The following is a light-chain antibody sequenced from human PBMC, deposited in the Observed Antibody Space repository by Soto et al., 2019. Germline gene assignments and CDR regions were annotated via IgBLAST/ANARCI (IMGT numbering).Light chain of an antibody. V-gene: IGLV2-23*01. CDR1: SSDVGSYNL. J-gene: IGLJ2*01. CDR3: SSYAGYSTSVV. CDR2: EAN. Sequence: QSVLTQPASVSGSPGQSITISCTGTSSDVGSYNLVSWYQQHPGKAPKLMICEANKRPSGVSDRFSGSKSGNTASLTISGLQAEDEAEYYCSSYAGYSTSVVFGGGTKLTVL.